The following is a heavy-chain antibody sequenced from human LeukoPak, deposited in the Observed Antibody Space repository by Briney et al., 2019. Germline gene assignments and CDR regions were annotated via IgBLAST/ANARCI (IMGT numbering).Heavy chain of an antibody. CDR2: IWYNGSIK. CDR1: GFTFDTHG. Sequence: GRSLRLSCAASGFTFDTHGMHWVRQAPGKGLEWVAVIWYNGSIKYYSDSVKGRFTISRDNSKNTLYMQMNSLRAGDTAVYYCVRISCTGSRCKPYSYYDMDVWGQGTTVTVSS. V-gene: IGHV3-33*01. D-gene: IGHD2-15*01. CDR3: VRISCTGSRCKPYSYYDMDV. J-gene: IGHJ6*02.